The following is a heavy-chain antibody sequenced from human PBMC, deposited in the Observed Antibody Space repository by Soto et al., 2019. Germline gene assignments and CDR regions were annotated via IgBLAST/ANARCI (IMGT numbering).Heavy chain of an antibody. D-gene: IGHD3-3*01. CDR2: IYYSGST. V-gene: IGHV4-39*01. Sequence: PSETLSLTCTVSGGSISSSSYYWGWIRQPPGKGLEWIGSIYYSGSTYYNPSLKSRVTISVDTSKNQFSLKLSSVTAADTAVYYCASQSITIFGVVILYTVHFDYWGQGTLVIVSS. CDR1: GGSISSSSYY. CDR3: ASQSITIFGVVILYTVHFDY. J-gene: IGHJ4*02.